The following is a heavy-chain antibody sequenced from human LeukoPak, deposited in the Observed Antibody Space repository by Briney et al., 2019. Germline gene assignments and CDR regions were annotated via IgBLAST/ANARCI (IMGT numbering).Heavy chain of an antibody. CDR2: IYYSGST. J-gene: IGHJ4*02. V-gene: IGHV4-39*07. CDR1: GGSISSSSYY. CDR3: ASNKRVPYCSSTSCYTYEGPYYFDY. Sequence: KASETLSLTCTVSGGSISSSSYYWGRIRQPPGKVLEGIGSIYYSGSTYYNPSLKSRVTISVDTSKNQFSLKLSSVTAADTAVYYCASNKRVPYCSSTSCYTYEGPYYFDYWGQGTLVTVSS. D-gene: IGHD2-2*02.